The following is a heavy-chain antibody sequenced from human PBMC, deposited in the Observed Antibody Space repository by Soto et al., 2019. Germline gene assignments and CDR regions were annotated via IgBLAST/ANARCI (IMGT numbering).Heavy chain of an antibody. CDR2: ISAHNGNT. CDR3: ARGRYGDY. CDR1: GYAFTTYG. Sequence: QVPLVQSGAEVKKPGASVKVSCKGSGYAFTTYGITWVRQAPGQGLEWMGWISAHNGNTNYAQKLQGRVTVTRGTSTSTAYMELRSLRSDDTAVYYCARGRYGDYWGQGALVTVSS. J-gene: IGHJ4*02. D-gene: IGHD1-1*01. V-gene: IGHV1-18*01.